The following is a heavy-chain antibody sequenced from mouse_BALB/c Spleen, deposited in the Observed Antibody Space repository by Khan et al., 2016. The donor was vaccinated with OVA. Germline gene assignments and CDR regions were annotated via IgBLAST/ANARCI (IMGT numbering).Heavy chain of an antibody. V-gene: IGHV2-2*02. CDR2: IWSGGST. CDR3: ARIFIGTTDYDMDY. CDR1: GFSLTSYG. J-gene: IGHJ4*01. Sequence: VQLQESGPGLVQPSQSLSITCTVSGFSLTSYGVHWVRQSPGKGLEWLGVIWSGGSTDYNAAFISRLSISKDNSKSQAFLKLNSLQANDTAIYCSARIFIGTTDYDMDYWGQGPSVTVSS. D-gene: IGHD2-14*01.